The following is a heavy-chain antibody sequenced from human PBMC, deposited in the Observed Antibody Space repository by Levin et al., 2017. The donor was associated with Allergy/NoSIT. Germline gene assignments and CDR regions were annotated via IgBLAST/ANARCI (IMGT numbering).Heavy chain of an antibody. Sequence: SETLSLTCTVSGGSIISTTYCWAWIRQPPGKGLEWIGSIYSSGSASYNPSLKSRVTISIDTSTNQFSLKLSSVTAADTAGYYCAREVPGTSQIDYWGQVTLVAVSS. CDR2: IYSSGSA. D-gene: IGHD6-19*01. CDR1: GGSIISTTYC. V-gene: IGHV4-39*07. J-gene: IGHJ4*02. CDR3: AREVPGTSQIDY.